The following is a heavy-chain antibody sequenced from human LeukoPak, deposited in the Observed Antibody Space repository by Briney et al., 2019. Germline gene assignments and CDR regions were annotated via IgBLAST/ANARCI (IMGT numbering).Heavy chain of an antibody. CDR2: INPSGGST. CDR3: ARSRQTHIVVVTAIREPYGMDV. CDR1: GYTFNNHY. V-gene: IGHV1-46*02. J-gene: IGHJ6*02. D-gene: IGHD2-21*02. Sequence: VASVKVSCTASGYTFNNHYMYWVRQAPGQGLEWMGGINPSGGSTSYAQKFQGRVTMTRDTSTSTVYMELSSLRSEDTAVYYCARSRQTHIVVVTAIREPYGMDVRGQGTTVTVSS.